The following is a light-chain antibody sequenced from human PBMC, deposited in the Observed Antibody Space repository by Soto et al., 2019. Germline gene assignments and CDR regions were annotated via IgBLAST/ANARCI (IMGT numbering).Light chain of an antibody. CDR2: DVS. CDR3: GSYTSSDTTI. Sequence: QSALTQPASVSGSPGQSITISCTGTSSDIGRYNYVSWYQHSPGKAPKLIIYDVSDRPSGVSNRFSGSKSGTTASLTISGLQAEDEADYYCGSYTSSDTTIFGGGTKLTVL. V-gene: IGLV2-14*03. CDR1: SSDIGRYNY. J-gene: IGLJ2*01.